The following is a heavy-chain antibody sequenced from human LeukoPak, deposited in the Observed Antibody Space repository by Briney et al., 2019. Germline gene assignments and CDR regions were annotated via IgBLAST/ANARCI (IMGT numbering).Heavy chain of an antibody. J-gene: IGHJ4*02. V-gene: IGHV4-61*01. CDR3: ARRGGSGRSFDY. D-gene: IGHD3-10*01. Sequence: SETLSLTCTVSGGSVSSGTYYWSWIRQPPGKGLEWIGYIYYTGSTNCNPSLKSRLTISVDTSKNQFSLKLSSVTAADTAVYYCARRGGSGRSFDYWGQGTLVTVSS. CDR1: GGSVSSGTYY. CDR2: IYYTGST.